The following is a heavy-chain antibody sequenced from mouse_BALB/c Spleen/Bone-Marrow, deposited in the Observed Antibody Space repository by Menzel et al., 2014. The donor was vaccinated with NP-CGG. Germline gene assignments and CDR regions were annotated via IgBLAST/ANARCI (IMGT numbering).Heavy chain of an antibody. J-gene: IGHJ1*01. CDR1: GYTFTNYY. D-gene: IGHD1-2*01. V-gene: IGHV1S81*02. Sequence: VQLQQSGAELVKPGASVKLSCKVSGYTFTNYYLYWVKQRPGQGLEWIGVINPSNGVTNFNEKFMSKATLTIDNSSSTADMHLSSLTSEDAAVYYCTRSGFYGYGTYFDVGGAGTTGTVSS. CDR2: INPSNGVT. CDR3: TRSGFYGYGTYFDV.